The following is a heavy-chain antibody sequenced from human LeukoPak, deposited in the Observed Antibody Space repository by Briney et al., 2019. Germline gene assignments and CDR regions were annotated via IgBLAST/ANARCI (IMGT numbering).Heavy chain of an antibody. Sequence: GASVKVSCKASGYTFTGYYMHWVRQAPGQGLEWMGWINPNSGGTNYAQKFQGRVTMTRDTSISTAYMELSRLRSDDTAVYYCARDHIVVVTAIPHWYFDLWGRGTLVAVSS. J-gene: IGHJ2*01. CDR3: ARDHIVVVTAIPHWYFDL. V-gene: IGHV1-2*02. CDR2: INPNSGGT. CDR1: GYTFTGYY. D-gene: IGHD2-21*02.